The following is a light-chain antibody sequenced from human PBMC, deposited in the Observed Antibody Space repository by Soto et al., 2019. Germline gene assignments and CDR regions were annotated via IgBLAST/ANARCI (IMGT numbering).Light chain of an antibody. J-gene: IGKJ3*01. Sequence: EIVLTQSPATLSLSPGERATLSCRASQSVSSYLAWYQQKPGQAPRLLIYDASNRATGIPARFSGSGSGTDLTLTISSLGPEAFAVYYCQQRSNWPRGFTFGPGTKVDIK. CDR2: DAS. CDR3: QQRSNWPRGFT. CDR1: QSVSSY. V-gene: IGKV3-11*01.